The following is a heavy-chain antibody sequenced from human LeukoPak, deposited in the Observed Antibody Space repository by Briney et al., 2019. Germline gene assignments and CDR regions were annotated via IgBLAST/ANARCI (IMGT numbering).Heavy chain of an antibody. CDR1: GGSISSYY. CDR2: IYYSGST. D-gene: IGHD1-26*01. CDR3: ARGFRGASFDY. Sequence: PSETLSLTCTVSGGSISSYYWSWIRQPPGKGLEWIGYIYYSGSTNYNPSLKSRVTISVDTSKNKFSLKLSSVTAADTAVYYCARGFRGASFDYWGQGTLVTVSS. J-gene: IGHJ4*02. V-gene: IGHV4-59*01.